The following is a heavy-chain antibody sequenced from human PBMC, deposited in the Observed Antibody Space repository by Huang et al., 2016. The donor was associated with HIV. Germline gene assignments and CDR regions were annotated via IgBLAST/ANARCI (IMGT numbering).Heavy chain of an antibody. CDR1: GGSITSHY. V-gene: IGHV4-59*11. CDR3: ATGNYGSRWFDP. J-gene: IGHJ5*02. Sequence: QVQLQESGPGLVKPSETLSLTCSVSGGSITSHYWNWIRQPPGKGLEWSGTIYYSGSTNYNPALKGRFTISRDTSKNQFFLKLSSVTAADTAIYYCATGNYGSRWFDPWGLGTLVTVSS. CDR2: IYYSGST. D-gene: IGHD3-10*01.